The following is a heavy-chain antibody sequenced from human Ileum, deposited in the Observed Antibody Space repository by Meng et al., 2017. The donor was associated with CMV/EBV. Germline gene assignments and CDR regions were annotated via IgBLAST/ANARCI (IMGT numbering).Heavy chain of an antibody. J-gene: IGHJ5*02. V-gene: IGHV3-23*01. CDR3: AKERGCSSASCYKGGGNWFDP. Sequence: SCAMSWVRQAAGKGLERGSAISGSGGNTYYADSVKGRFTISRDKSKNTLSLQMNSLRAEDTAVYYCAKERGCSSASCYKGGGNWFDPWGQGTLVTVSS. CDR1: SCA. CDR2: ISGSGGNT. D-gene: IGHD2-2*02.